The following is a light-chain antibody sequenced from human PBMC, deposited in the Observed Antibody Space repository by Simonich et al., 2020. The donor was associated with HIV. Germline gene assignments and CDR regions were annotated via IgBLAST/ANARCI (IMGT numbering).Light chain of an antibody. V-gene: IGKV3-15*01. CDR3: QQYNNWPWT. CDR1: QSISSN. Sequence: EIMMTQSPATLSVSPAERATLSCRASQSISSNLAWYQHNPGQAPRLLIYGASTRAPGIPARCSGSGSGTEFTLTISSMQSEDFAVYYCQQYNNWPWTFGQGTKVEIK. CDR2: GAS. J-gene: IGKJ1*01.